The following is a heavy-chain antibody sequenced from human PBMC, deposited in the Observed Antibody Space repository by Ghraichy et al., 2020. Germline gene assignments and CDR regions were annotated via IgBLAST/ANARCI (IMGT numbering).Heavy chain of an antibody. CDR3: ARGPIPPFDFDSSGYYYDYYWGMDV. CDR2: INNDGSST. D-gene: IGHD3-22*01. J-gene: IGHJ6*02. V-gene: IGHV3-74*01. Sequence: GSLRLSCAASGFTFNKYWMHWVRQAPGKGLVWVSRINNDGSSTSYADSVKGRFTISRDNAKNTLYLQMNSLRAGDTAVYYCARGPIPPFDFDSSGYYYDYYWGMDVWGQGTTVTVSS. CDR1: GFTFNKYW.